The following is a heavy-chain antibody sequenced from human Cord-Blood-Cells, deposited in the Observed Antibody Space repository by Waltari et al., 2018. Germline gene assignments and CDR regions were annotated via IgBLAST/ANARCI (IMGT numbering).Heavy chain of an antibody. CDR3: ARHSGIVGATFDY. Sequence: QLQLQESGPGLVKPSETLSITCTVSGCSISSSSYYWGWIRQPPGKGLELIGSIYYSGSTYYNPSLKSRVTISVDTSKNQFSLKLSSVTAADTAVYYCARHSGIVGATFDYWGQGTLVTVSS. CDR2: IYYSGST. CDR1: GCSISSSSYY. V-gene: IGHV4-39*01. D-gene: IGHD1-26*01. J-gene: IGHJ4*02.